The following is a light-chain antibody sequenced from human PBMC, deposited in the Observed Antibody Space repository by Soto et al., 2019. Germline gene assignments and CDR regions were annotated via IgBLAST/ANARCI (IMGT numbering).Light chain of an antibody. V-gene: IGLV2-14*02. CDR3: SSYTSSSTYV. CDR2: EGS. J-gene: IGLJ1*01. Sequence: QSALTQPASVSGSPGQSITISCTGTSRDIGTYTLVSWYQQYTGKAPKLIIYEGSKRPSGVSNRFSASKTGRTASLTISGLQPEDEADYYCSSYTSSSTYVFGTGTKLTVL. CDR1: SRDIGTYTL.